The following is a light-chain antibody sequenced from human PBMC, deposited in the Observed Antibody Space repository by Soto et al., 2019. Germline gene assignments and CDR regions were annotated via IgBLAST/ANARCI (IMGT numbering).Light chain of an antibody. Sequence: DIVMTQSPDSLAVSLGERATINCKSSQSVLYSSNNKNYLAWYQQKPGQPPKLLIYWASTRESGVPDRFSGCGSETDFTLTISSLQAEDVAVYYCQQDFRPWTFGQGTKVEIK. J-gene: IGKJ1*01. CDR2: WAS. CDR3: QQDFRPWT. CDR1: QSVLYSSNNKNY. V-gene: IGKV4-1*01.